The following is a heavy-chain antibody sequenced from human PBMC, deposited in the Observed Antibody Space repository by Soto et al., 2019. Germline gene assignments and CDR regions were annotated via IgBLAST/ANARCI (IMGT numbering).Heavy chain of an antibody. CDR1: GYTFTSYG. CDR2: ISAYNGNT. J-gene: IGHJ5*02. CDR3: ARVRYYDSSNWFDP. Sequence: ASVKVSCKASGYTFTSYGISWVRQAPGQGLEWMGWISAYNGNTNYAQKLQGRVTMTTDTSTSTAYMELRSLRSVDTAVYYCARVRYYDSSNWFDPWGQGTLVTVSS. D-gene: IGHD3-22*01. V-gene: IGHV1-18*04.